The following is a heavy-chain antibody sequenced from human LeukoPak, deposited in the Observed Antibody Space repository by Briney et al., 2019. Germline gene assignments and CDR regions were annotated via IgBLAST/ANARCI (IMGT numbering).Heavy chain of an antibody. CDR3: AKASGDYGDYGFDY. D-gene: IGHD4-17*01. Sequence: GGSLRLSCAASGFTFSSYAMHWVRQAPGKGMEWVTFIHYDGSNKYYADSVKGRFTISRDNSKNTLYLQMNSLRTEGTAMYYCAKASGDYGDYGFDYWGQGTLVTVSS. CDR1: GFTFSSYA. V-gene: IGHV3-30*02. CDR2: IHYDGSNK. J-gene: IGHJ4*02.